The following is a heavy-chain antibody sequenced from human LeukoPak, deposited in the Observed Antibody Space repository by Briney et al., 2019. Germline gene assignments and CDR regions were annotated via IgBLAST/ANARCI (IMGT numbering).Heavy chain of an antibody. CDR2: INHSGST. CDR1: GGSFSGYY. J-gene: IGHJ4*02. D-gene: IGHD3-22*01. V-gene: IGHV4-34*01. CDR3: ATLGEYYDSSGYYYN. Sequence: SETLSLTCAVYGGSFSGYYWSWIRQPPGKGLQWIGEINHSGSTNYNPSLKSRVTISVDTSKNQFSLKLTSVTAADTAVYYCATLGEYYDSSGYYYNWGQGTLVTVSS.